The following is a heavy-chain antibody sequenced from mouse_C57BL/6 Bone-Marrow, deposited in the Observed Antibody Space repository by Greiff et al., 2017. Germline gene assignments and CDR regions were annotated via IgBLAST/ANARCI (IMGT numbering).Heavy chain of an antibody. CDR3: ARTYYYSNPYYYAMDY. D-gene: IGHD2-5*01. J-gene: IGHJ4*01. V-gene: IGHV1-82*01. CDR1: GYAFSSSW. CDR2: IYPGDGDT. Sequence: QVQLQQSGPELVKPGASVKISCKASGYAFSSSWMNWVKQRPGKGLEWIGRIYPGDGDTNYNGKFKGKATLTAAKASSTAYRPLSSLTSEDSAVYFCARTYYYSNPYYYAMDYWGQGTAVTVAS.